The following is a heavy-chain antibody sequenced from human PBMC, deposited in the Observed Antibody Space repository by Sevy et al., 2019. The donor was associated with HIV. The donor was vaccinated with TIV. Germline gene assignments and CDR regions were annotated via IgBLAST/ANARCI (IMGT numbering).Heavy chain of an antibody. J-gene: IGHJ6*02. Sequence: GGSLRLSCAASGFTFSDYYMSWIRQAPGKGPQWVSYISSSGSTIYYANSVKGRFTISRDNAKNSLYLPMNSLRAEDTAVYYCARETYYYDSSGYDYYYGMDVWGQGTTVTVSS. CDR3: ARETYYYDSSGYDYYYGMDV. D-gene: IGHD3-22*01. V-gene: IGHV3-11*01. CDR2: ISSSGSTI. CDR1: GFTFSDYY.